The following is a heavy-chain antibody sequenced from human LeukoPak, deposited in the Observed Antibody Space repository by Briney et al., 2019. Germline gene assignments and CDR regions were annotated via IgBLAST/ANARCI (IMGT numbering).Heavy chain of an antibody. Sequence: GGSLRLSCAASGFTVSSNYMSWVRQAPGKGLEWVSAISGSGGTAYYADSVKGRFTISRDNSKNTLYLQMNSLRAEDTAVYYCAKKGYYDGSGYYMYYFDHWGQGTLVTVSS. CDR3: AKKGYYDGSGYYMYYFDH. V-gene: IGHV3-23*01. D-gene: IGHD3-22*01. J-gene: IGHJ4*02. CDR2: ISGSGGTA. CDR1: GFTVSSNY.